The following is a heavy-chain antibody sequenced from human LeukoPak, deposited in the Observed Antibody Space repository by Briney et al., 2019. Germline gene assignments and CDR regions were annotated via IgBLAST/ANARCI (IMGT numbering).Heavy chain of an antibody. CDR3: ARDPPRGYGMDV. CDR2: IYPTGDT. Sequence: PSGTLSLTCAVSGGSISNANWWTWVRQTPGKGLEWIGEIYPTGDTNYNPSLKSRVTMSMDKSKNQYSLKLTSMTAADTAVYYCARDPPRGYGMDVWGPGITVAVSS. V-gene: IGHV4-4*02. CDR1: GGSISNANW. J-gene: IGHJ6*02.